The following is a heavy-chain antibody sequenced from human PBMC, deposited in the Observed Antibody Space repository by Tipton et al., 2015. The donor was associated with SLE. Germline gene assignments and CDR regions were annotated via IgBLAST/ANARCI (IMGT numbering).Heavy chain of an antibody. D-gene: IGHD3-10*01. V-gene: IGHV4-39*02. CDR2: IYSTGRT. Sequence: TLSLTCTVSGGSISSTSYHWGWICQPPGMGLEWFGTIYSTGRTYYTPSLKSRRTISVDTSKTHFSLRFRSVTAADTAMYYCASGAYGSGNSYLGGWFDPWGQGTPVTVSS. CDR3: ASGAYGSGNSYLGGWFDP. J-gene: IGHJ5*02. CDR1: GGSISSTSYH.